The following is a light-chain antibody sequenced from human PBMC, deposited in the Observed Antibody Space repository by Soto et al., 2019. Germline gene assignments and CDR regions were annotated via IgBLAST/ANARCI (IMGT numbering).Light chain of an antibody. J-gene: IGLJ2*01. V-gene: IGLV2-23*01. CDR2: EGS. Sequence: QSALAQPASVSGSPGQSITISCTGTSSDVGTYNLVSWYQQHPGKAPKLMIYEGSKRPSGLSNRFSGSKSGNTASLTIYGLQAEDEADYYCSSYAGSTTLVFGSGTKVTVL. CDR3: SSYAGSTTLV. CDR1: SSDVGTYNL.